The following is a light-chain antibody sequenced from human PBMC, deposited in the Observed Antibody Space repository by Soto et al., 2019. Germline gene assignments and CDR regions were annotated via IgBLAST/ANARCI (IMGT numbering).Light chain of an antibody. CDR3: HQYGSSFT. Sequence: EIVLTQSPGTLSLSPGERATLSCRASQSVDNNYLAWYRQKPGQGTRLLIYGASTRLPGIPDRFSGSGSGTVFTLTITRLEPEDFAVYYCHQYGSSFTFGHGTRLDIK. V-gene: IGKV3-20*01. CDR2: GAS. CDR1: QSVDNNY. J-gene: IGKJ5*01.